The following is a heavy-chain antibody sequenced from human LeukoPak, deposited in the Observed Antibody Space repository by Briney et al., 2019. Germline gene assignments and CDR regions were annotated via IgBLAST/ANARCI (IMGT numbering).Heavy chain of an antibody. CDR2: ISWNSGSI. J-gene: IGHJ6*03. CDR1: GFTSDDYA. CDR3: AKGGGCSGGSGRYYYYYYYMDV. D-gene: IGHD2-15*01. Sequence: GGSLRLSCAASGFTSDDYAMHWVRQAPGKGLERVSGISWNSGSIGYAASVKGRFTISRDNAKNSLYLQMNSLRAEDTALYYCAKGGGCSGGSGRYYYYYYYMDVWGKGTTVTVSS. V-gene: IGHV3-9*02.